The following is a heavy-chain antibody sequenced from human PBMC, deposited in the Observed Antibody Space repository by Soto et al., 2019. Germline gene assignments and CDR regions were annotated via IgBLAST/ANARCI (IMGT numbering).Heavy chain of an antibody. D-gene: IGHD3-3*01. J-gene: IGHJ4*02. CDR3: ARGQHDFRY. CDR1: GGPISSGGSP. V-gene: IGHV4-30-2*01. Sequence: SATLPLPSAVSGGPISSGGSPWSWIRQPPGKGLEWIGYIYHSGSTYYNPSLKSRVTISVDRSKNQFSLKLSSVTAADTAVYYCARGQHDFRYWGQGTLVTVS. CDR2: IYHSGST.